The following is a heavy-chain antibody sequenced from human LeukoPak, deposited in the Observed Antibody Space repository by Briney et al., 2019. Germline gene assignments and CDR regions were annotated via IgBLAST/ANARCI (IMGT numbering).Heavy chain of an antibody. V-gene: IGHV1-2*02. CDR3: ARGPYYYDLRWAFDI. Sequence: ASVKVSCKASGYTFTGYYIHWVRQAPGQGLECVGWINPNSGGTNYAQKFQGRVTMTRDTSISTAYMELSRLRSDDTAVYYCARGPYYYDLRWAFDIWGQGTVVTVSS. J-gene: IGHJ3*02. D-gene: IGHD3-22*01. CDR1: GYTFTGYY. CDR2: INPNSGGT.